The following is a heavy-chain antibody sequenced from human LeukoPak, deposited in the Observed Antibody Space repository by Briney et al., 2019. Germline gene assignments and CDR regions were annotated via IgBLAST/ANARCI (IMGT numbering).Heavy chain of an antibody. CDR2: IYYTGTT. D-gene: IGHD3-10*01. J-gene: IGHJ4*02. CDR1: GGSISSYY. CDR3: ARGAFDSGSYQYFFDY. Sequence: SETLSLTCTVSGGSISSYYWSWIRQPPGKGLEWIGYIYYTGTTNYNPSLKIRVTISLDTSKHQFSLKLTSVTAADTAVYYCARGAFDSGSYQYFFDYWGQGTLVTVSS. V-gene: IGHV4-59*01.